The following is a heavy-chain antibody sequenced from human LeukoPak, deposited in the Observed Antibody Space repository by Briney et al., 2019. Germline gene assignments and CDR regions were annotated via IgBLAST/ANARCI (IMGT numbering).Heavy chain of an antibody. D-gene: IGHD2-2*01. V-gene: IGHV3-53*01. CDR1: GLTVSSNY. CDR2: IYSGGST. Sequence: GGSLRLSCAASGLTVSSNYMTWVRQAPGKGLEWVSVIYSGGSTYYADSVKGRFTISRDNSKNTLYLQMHSLRVEDTAVYYCAGDRGGYCRSASCYVTYWGQGTLVTVSS. CDR3: AGDRGGYCRSASCYVTY. J-gene: IGHJ4*02.